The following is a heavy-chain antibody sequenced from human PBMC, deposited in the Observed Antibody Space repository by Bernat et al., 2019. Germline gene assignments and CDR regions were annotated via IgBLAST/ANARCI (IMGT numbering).Heavy chain of an antibody. Sequence: EVQLVESGGGLVQPGGSLRLSCAASGFTFSLYWMSWVRQAPGKGLEWVANIKEDGSGKFFVESVRGRFTISRDNAKNSLYLQMNSLTAEDTAVYYCTSDTQGGRYYSVNYWGLGTLVTVSS. J-gene: IGHJ4*02. D-gene: IGHD3-22*01. CDR1: GFTFSLYW. CDR2: IKEDGSGK. V-gene: IGHV3-7*01. CDR3: TSDTQGGRYYSVNY.